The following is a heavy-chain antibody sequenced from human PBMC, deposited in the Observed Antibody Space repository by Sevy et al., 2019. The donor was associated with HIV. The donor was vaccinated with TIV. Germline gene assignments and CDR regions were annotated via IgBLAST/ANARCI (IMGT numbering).Heavy chain of an antibody. V-gene: IGHV3-30*03. CDR1: GFTFSDYA. CDR2: ISYDERDI. Sequence: GWSLRLSCAASGFTFSDYAMHWVRQAPGKGLEWLSYISYDERDIYYLDSVRGRFSVSRDISKRTLFLQMNDLRPEDTAVYYCARRDVNHQYLMDYWGQGILVTVSS. D-gene: IGHD2-8*01. J-gene: IGHJ4*02. CDR3: ARRDVNHQYLMDY.